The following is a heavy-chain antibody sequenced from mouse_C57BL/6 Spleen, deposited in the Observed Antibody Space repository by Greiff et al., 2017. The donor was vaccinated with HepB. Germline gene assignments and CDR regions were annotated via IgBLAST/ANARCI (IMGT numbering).Heavy chain of an antibody. CDR1: GFSLTSYG. D-gene: IGHD2-4*01. J-gene: IGHJ3*01. V-gene: IGHV2-2*01. CDR3: ARGRGLPPWFAY. Sequence: VHLVESGPGLVQPSQSLSITCTVSGFSLTSYGVHWVRQSPGKGLEWLGVIWSGGSTDYNAAFISRLSISKDNSKSQVFFKMNSLQADDTAIYYCARGRGLPPWFAYWGQGTLVTVSA. CDR2: IWSGGST.